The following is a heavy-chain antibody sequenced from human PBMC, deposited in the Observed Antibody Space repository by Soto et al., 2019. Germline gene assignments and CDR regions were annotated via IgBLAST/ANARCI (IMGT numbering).Heavy chain of an antibody. J-gene: IGHJ4*02. CDR3: ARDVGYHYDGSPSGQFDF. Sequence: SETLSLTCVVSGNSISTTNWWSWVRQSPGKGLEWIGEIYHSGSTNYNPSPKSRVTISVDKSKNQFSLKLSSVTAADTAVYYCARDVGYHYDGSPSGQFDFWGQGTLVTVS. CDR2: IYHSGST. V-gene: IGHV4-4*02. CDR1: GNSISTTNW. D-gene: IGHD3-22*01.